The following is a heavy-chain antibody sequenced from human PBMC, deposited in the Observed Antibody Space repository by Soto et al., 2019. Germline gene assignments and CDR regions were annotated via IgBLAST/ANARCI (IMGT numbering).Heavy chain of an antibody. CDR1: GFTFSSYA. V-gene: IGHV3-23*01. Sequence: QLGGSLRLSCAASGFTFSSYAMSWVRQAPGKGLEWVSSISGSGGSTYYADSVKGRFTISRDNSKSTLYLQVDSLRAEDTAVYYCAKGRQYSSSSHGSSNYFYYYMDVWGKGTTVTVSS. D-gene: IGHD6-6*01. J-gene: IGHJ6*03. CDR3: AKGRQYSSSSHGSSNYFYYYMDV. CDR2: ISGSGGST.